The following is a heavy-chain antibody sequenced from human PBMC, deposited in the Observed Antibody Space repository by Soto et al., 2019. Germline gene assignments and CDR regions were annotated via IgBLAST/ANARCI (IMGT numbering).Heavy chain of an antibody. Sequence: GESLKISCKGSGYSFTSYWISWVRQMPGKGLEWMGRIDPSDSYTNYSPSFQGHVTISADKSISTAYLQWSSLKASDTAMYYCARHLPAYYDSSGYYLVEAIDIWGQGTMVTVSS. D-gene: IGHD3-22*01. CDR1: GYSFTSYW. CDR2: IDPSDSYT. J-gene: IGHJ3*02. CDR3: ARHLPAYYDSSGYYLVEAIDI. V-gene: IGHV5-10-1*01.